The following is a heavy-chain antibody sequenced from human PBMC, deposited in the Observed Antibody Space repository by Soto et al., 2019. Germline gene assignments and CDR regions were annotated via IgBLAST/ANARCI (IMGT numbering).Heavy chain of an antibody. CDR1: GYTFTSYD. CDR2: MNPNSGNT. J-gene: IGHJ4*02. CDR3: ARTLYGDNVDY. D-gene: IGHD4-17*01. Sequence: QVQLVQSGAEVKKPVASVKVSCKASGYTFTSYDINWLRQATGQGLEWMGWMNPNSGNTGYAQKFQGRVTITRNTSISTAYMARSSLRSEDTAVYYCARTLYGDNVDYWGQGTLVTVSS. V-gene: IGHV1-8*01.